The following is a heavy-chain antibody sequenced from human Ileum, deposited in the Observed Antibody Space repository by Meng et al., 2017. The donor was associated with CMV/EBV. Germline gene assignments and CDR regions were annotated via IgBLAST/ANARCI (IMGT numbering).Heavy chain of an antibody. D-gene: IGHD4-23*01. CDR2: ISAFNGNT. CDR3: AREVDYGGYIVLGY. V-gene: IGHV1-18*01. J-gene: IGHJ4*02. Sequence: ASVKVSCKASGYTFTTYGISWVRQAPGQGGEWMGWISAFNGNTRYAQKVQGRVTMTRDTSTSTAYMELRSLRSDDTAVYYCAREVDYGGYIVLGYWGQGTLVTVSS. CDR1: GYTFTTYG.